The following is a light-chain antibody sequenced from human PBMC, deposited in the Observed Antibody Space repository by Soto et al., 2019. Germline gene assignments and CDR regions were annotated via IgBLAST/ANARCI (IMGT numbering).Light chain of an antibody. Sequence: QSVLTQPPSVSAAPGQTVTISCSGSSSKIGNNYVSWYQQLPGTAPKLLIYENNKGPSGIPDRFSGSKSGTSATLGITALQTGDEADYYCGTWDTSLSAWVFGGGTKLTVL. J-gene: IGLJ3*02. V-gene: IGLV1-51*02. CDR3: GTWDTSLSAWV. CDR2: ENN. CDR1: SSKIGNNY.